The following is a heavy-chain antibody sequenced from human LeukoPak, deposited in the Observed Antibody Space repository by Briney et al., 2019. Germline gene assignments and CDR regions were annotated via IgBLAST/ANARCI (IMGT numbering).Heavy chain of an antibody. D-gene: IGHD3-3*01. CDR2: ISGSGGST. CDR1: GFTFDDYA. Sequence: QAGGSLRLSCAASGFTFDDYAMHWVRQAPGKGLEWVSAISGSGGSTYYADSVKGRFTISRDNSKNTLYLQMSSLRAEDTAVYYCAKAWDYDFWSGYYGSFDPWGQGTLVTVSS. CDR3: AKAWDYDFWSGYYGSFDP. J-gene: IGHJ5*02. V-gene: IGHV3-23*01.